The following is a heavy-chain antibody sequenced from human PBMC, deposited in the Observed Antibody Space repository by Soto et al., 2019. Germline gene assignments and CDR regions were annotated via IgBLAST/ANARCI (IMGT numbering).Heavy chain of an antibody. D-gene: IGHD5-12*01. V-gene: IGHV4-38-2*01. CDR2: IHHSGST. Sequence: PSETLSLTCAVSGYPISSGYYWGWIRQPPGKGLEWIGIIHHSGSTYYNPSLRSRITISVDTSKNQFSLKMPSVTAADTAVYYCARSSGYVPGGYWGQGIRVTVSS. CDR1: GYPISSGYY. J-gene: IGHJ4*02. CDR3: ARSSGYVPGGY.